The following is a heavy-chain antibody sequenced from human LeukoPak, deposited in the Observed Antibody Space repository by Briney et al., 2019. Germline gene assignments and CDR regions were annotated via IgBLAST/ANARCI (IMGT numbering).Heavy chain of an antibody. V-gene: IGHV6-1*01. CDR2: TYYRSKWYN. Sequence: SQTLSLTCAISGDSVSSNSAAWNWIRQSPWRDLEWLGRTYYRSKWYNDYAVSVKSRITINPDTSKNQFSLQLNSVTPEDTAVYYCARVVNPATPFDYWGQGTLVTVSS. CDR3: ARVVNPATPFDY. D-gene: IGHD2-15*01. J-gene: IGHJ4*02. CDR1: GDSVSSNSAA.